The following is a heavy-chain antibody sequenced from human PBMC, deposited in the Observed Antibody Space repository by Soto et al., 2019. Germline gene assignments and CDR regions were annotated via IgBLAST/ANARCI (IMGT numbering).Heavy chain of an antibody. CDR1: GFPLRSYA. V-gene: IGHV3-23*01. D-gene: IGHD3-3*01. CDR2: ITSSGDST. J-gene: IGHJ6*02. Sequence: EVQLLESGGGLVQPGGSLRLSCAAPGFPLRSYAMNWVRQAPGKGLEWVSLITSSGDSTYYADSVKGRFTISRDNSKNTLYLQMNSLRAEDTAVYYCAKGGLRFLEWLSLDYYYGMDVWGQGTTVTVSS. CDR3: AKGGLRFLEWLSLDYYYGMDV.